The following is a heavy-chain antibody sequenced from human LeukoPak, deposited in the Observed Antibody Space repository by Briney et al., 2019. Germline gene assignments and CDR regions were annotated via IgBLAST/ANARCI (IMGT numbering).Heavy chain of an antibody. CDR3: ARSNWAAFDI. V-gene: IGHV3-7*01. D-gene: IGHD7-27*01. Sequence: GGSLRLSCAASGFTLTAYAMTWVRQAPGKGLEWVANIKQDGSEKYYVDSVKGRFTISRDNAKNSLYLQMNSLRAEDTAVFYCARSNWAAFDIWGQGTMVTVSS. CDR1: GFTLTAYA. J-gene: IGHJ3*02. CDR2: IKQDGSEK.